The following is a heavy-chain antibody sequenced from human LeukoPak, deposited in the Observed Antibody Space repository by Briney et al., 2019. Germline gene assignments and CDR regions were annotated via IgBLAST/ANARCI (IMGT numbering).Heavy chain of an antibody. CDR1: GYSISSGYY. Sequence: KPSETLSLTCTVSGYSISSGYYWGWIRQPPGKGLEWIWRIYTSGSTNYNPSLKSRVTISVDTSKNQFSLKLSSVTAADTAVYYCARAMVRGVIGFDYWGQGTLVTVSS. CDR3: ARAMVRGVIGFDY. CDR2: IYTSGST. J-gene: IGHJ4*02. D-gene: IGHD3-10*01. V-gene: IGHV4-38-2*02.